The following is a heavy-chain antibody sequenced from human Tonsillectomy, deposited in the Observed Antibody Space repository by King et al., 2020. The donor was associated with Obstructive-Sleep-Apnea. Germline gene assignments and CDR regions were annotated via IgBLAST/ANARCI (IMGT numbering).Heavy chain of an antibody. CDR1: GDSISSGGYY. Sequence: VQLQESGPGLVKPSQTLSLTCTVSGDSISSGGYYWSWIRQHPGRGLEWIGYIFHTGSSGHNPSLGSRVSMSVDTSRNQFFLKLTTATAADTAVYFCARGYSRGWYQHFLPWGQGTLVIVSS. V-gene: IGHV4-31*03. D-gene: IGHD6-19*01. J-gene: IGHJ1*01. CDR3: ARGYSRGWYQHFLP. CDR2: IFHTGSS.